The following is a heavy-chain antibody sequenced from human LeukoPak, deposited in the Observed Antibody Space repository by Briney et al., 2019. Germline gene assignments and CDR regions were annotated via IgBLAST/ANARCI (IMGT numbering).Heavy chain of an antibody. CDR2: ISGSGGST. V-gene: IGHV3-23*01. D-gene: IGHD6-19*01. J-gene: IGHJ4*02. CDR3: AKDHGIAVAGGFDY. Sequence: GGSLRLSCAASGFTFSSYAMSWVRQAPGKGLGWVSAISGSGGSTYYADSVKGRFTISRDNSKNTLYLQMNSLRAEDTAVYYCAKDHGIAVAGGFDYWGQGTLVTVSS. CDR1: GFTFSSYA.